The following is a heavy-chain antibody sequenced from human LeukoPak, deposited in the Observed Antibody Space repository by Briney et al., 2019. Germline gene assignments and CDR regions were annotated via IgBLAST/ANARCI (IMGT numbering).Heavy chain of an antibody. CDR1: GFTFSSYS. D-gene: IGHD5-12*01. V-gene: IGHV3-48*01. CDR3: ARDRAYIVATDPEFNY. CDR2: ISGSSSTI. J-gene: IGHJ4*02. Sequence: PGGSLRLSCAASGFTFSSYSMNWVRQAPGKGLEWGSYISGSSSTIYYADSVKGRFTISRDNSKNTLYLQMNSLRAEDTAVYYCARDRAYIVATDPEFNYWGQGTLVTVSS.